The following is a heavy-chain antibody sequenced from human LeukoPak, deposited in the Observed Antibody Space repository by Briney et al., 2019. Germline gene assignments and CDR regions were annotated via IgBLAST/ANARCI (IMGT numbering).Heavy chain of an antibody. D-gene: IGHD3-3*01. Sequence: SETLSLTCTVSGYSISSGYYWGWIRQPPGRGLEWIGSIYHSGGTYYKPSLKSRVTISLDTSKNQFPLMLTSVTAADTAVYYCARYFDFWSGYHDYWGQGTLVTVSS. CDR2: IYHSGGT. V-gene: IGHV4-38-2*02. CDR1: GYSISSGYY. CDR3: ARYFDFWSGYHDY. J-gene: IGHJ4*02.